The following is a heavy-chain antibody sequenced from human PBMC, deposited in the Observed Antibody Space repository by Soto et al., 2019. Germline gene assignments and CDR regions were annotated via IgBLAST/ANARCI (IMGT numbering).Heavy chain of an antibody. V-gene: IGHV3-23*01. CDR3: AKATATSGGAFEI. J-gene: IGHJ3*02. CDR1: GFICSSYD. D-gene: IGHD1-1*01. CDR2: ILVGGST. Sequence: GGSLRLSCAVSGFICSSYDMSWVRQAPGKGLEWVSTILVGGSTHYEDAVKGRFTISRDTSKNTVYLQMNSLTAGDTAVYYCAKATATSGGAFEIYGQGTMVTVSS.